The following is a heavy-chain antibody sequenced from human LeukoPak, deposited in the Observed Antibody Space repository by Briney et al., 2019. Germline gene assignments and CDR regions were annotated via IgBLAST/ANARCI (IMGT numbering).Heavy chain of an antibody. D-gene: IGHD6-19*01. CDR2: ISGNGGST. Sequence: GGSLRLSCAASGFTFTNYAMSGARQAPGKGLECVSAISGNGGSTYYADSVKGRFTISRDNSKNTLYLQMNSLRAEDTAVYYCAKFRPITSVAGTIFHYWGQGALVTVSS. V-gene: IGHV3-23*01. J-gene: IGHJ4*02. CDR1: GFTFTNYA. CDR3: AKFRPITSVAGTIFHY.